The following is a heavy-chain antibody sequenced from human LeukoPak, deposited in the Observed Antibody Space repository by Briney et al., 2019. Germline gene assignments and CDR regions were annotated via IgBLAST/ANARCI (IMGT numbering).Heavy chain of an antibody. Sequence: ASVKVSCKASGYTFTGYYMHWVRQAPGQGLEWMGWINPNSGGTNYAQKFQGSVTMTRDTSISTAYMELSRLRSDDTAVYYCAREFLYCSGGSCYSDAFDIWGQGTMVTVSS. CDR1: GYTFTGYY. D-gene: IGHD2-15*01. CDR3: AREFLYCSGGSCYSDAFDI. J-gene: IGHJ3*02. CDR2: INPNSGGT. V-gene: IGHV1-2*02.